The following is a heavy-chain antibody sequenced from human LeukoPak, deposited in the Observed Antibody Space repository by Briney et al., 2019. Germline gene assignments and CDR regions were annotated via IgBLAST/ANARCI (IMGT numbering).Heavy chain of an antibody. J-gene: IGHJ6*02. CDR2: INAGSGNT. CDR3: ARVGPYYDFWSGSIYGMDV. CDR1: GYTFTSYA. D-gene: IGHD3-3*01. Sequence: ASVKVSCTASGYTFTSYAMHWVRQAPGQRLEWMGWINAGSGNTKYSQKFQGRVTITRDTSASTAYMELSSLRSEDTAVYYCARVGPYYDFWSGSIYGMDVWGQGTTVTVSS. V-gene: IGHV1-3*01.